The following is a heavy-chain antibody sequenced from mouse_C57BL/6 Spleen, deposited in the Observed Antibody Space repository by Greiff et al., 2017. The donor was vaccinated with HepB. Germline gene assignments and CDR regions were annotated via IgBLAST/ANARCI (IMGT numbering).Heavy chain of an antibody. D-gene: IGHD1-1*01. Sequence: LVESGPELVKPGASVKISCKASGYAFSSSWMNWVKQRPGKGLEWIGRIYPGDGDTNYNGKFKGKATLTADKSSSTAYMQLSSLTSEDSAVYFCAREGYGRTFDYWGQGTTLTVSS. V-gene: IGHV1-82*01. CDR1: GYAFSSSW. CDR3: AREGYGRTFDY. CDR2: IYPGDGDT. J-gene: IGHJ2*01.